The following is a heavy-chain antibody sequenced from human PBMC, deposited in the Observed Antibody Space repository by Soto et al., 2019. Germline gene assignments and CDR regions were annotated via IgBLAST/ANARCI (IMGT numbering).Heavy chain of an antibody. V-gene: IGHV4-4*07. CDR1: GGSISSYY. Sequence: QVQLQESGPGLLKPSETLSLTCTVSGGSISSYYWSWIRQPAGKGLEWIGRIYTSGSTNYNPSLKSRVTVSVDTSKNQFSLKLSSVTAADTAVYYCARACSSNSCYDVFDYWGQGTLVTVSS. CDR2: IYTSGST. D-gene: IGHD2-2*01. CDR3: ARACSSNSCYDVFDY. J-gene: IGHJ4*02.